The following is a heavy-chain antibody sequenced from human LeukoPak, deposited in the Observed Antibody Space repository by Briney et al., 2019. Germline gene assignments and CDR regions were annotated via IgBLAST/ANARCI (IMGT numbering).Heavy chain of an antibody. J-gene: IGHJ4*02. CDR2: IYYSGST. CDR1: GGSISSSNYY. CDR3: ARHGYVSRYDFWSGYFFDY. Sequence: SETLSLTCTVSGGSISSSNYYWGWIRQPPGKGLEWIGSIYYSGSTYCNPSLKSRVTISVDTSKNQFSLKLSSVTAADTAVYYCARHGYVSRYDFWSGYFFDYWGQGTLVTVSS. D-gene: IGHD3-3*01. V-gene: IGHV4-39*01.